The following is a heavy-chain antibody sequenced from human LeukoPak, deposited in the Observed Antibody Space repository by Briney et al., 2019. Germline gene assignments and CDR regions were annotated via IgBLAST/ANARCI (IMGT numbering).Heavy chain of an antibody. CDR3: ARDWLLAEEIVHDAFDI. J-gene: IGHJ3*02. CDR2: IYYSGST. CDR1: GGSISSSSYY. V-gene: IGHV4-39*07. D-gene: IGHD5-12*01. Sequence: SETLSLTCTVSGGSISSSSYYWGWIRQPPGKGLEWIGSIYYSGSTYYNPSLKSRVTISVDTSKNQFSLKLSSVTAADTAVYYCARDWLLAEEIVHDAFDIWGQGTMVTVSS.